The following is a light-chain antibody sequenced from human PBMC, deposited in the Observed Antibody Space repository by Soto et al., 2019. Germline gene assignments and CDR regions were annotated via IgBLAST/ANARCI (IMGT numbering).Light chain of an antibody. J-gene: IGLJ3*02. V-gene: IGLV1-44*01. Sequence: QSVLTQSPSASGTPGQGVTISCSGGGSNIGSNAVHWYQQLPGTAPKLLIYDSNQRPSGVPDRFSGSKSGTSASLAISGLQSDDEADYHCAAWDDSLRGMVFGGGTKLTVL. CDR1: GSNIGSNA. CDR3: AAWDDSLRGMV. CDR2: DSN.